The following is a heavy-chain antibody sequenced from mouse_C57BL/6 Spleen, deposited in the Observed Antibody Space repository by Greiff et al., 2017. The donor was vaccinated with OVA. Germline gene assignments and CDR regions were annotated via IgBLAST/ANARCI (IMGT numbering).Heavy chain of an antibody. CDR1: GYTFTGYY. CDR3: ASEYGSRYAFDY. J-gene: IGHJ4*01. D-gene: IGHD1-1*01. CDR2: INHGGGST. Sequence: EVQLVESGGGLVQPGGSMKLSCTASGYTFTGYYMAWVHQVPGQGLEWFGNINHGGGSTYYLEYFKGRFTFTADTSSNTLYLQLSSLTSEDTAIYYCASEYGSRYAFDYWGQGTSVTVSS. V-gene: IGHV5-16*02.